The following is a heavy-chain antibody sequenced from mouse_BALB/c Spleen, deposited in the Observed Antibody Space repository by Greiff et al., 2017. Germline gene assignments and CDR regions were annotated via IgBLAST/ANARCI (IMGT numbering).Heavy chain of an antibody. J-gene: IGHJ2*01. CDR2: ISSGSSTI. CDR1: GFTFSSFG. D-gene: IGHD2-3*01. V-gene: IGHV5-17*02. CDR3: ARGGYYEDFDY. Sequence: EVKLMESGGGLVQPGGSRKLSCAASGFTFSSFGMHWVRQAPEKGLEWVAYISSGSSTIYYADTVKGRFTISRDNPKNTLFLQMTSLRSEDTAMYYCARGGYYEDFDYWGQGTTLTVSS.